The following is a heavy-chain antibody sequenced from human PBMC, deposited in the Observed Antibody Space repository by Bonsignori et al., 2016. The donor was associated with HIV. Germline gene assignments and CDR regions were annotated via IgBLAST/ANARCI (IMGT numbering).Heavy chain of an antibody. J-gene: IGHJ3*02. CDR2: ISSSSSSI. V-gene: IGHV3-48*01. CDR3: ARDYSGSYYDAFDI. Sequence: VRQAPGKGLEWVSYISSSSSSIYYADSVKGRFTLSRDNAKNSLYLQMNSLRAEDTAVYYCARDYSGSYYDAFDIWGQGTVVTVSS. D-gene: IGHD1-26*01.